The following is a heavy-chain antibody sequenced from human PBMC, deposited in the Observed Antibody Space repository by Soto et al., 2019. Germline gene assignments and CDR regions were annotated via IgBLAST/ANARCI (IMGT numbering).Heavy chain of an antibody. D-gene: IGHD1-1*01. CDR1: GYGFTTYG. J-gene: IGHJ4*02. Sequence: QVHLVQSGAEVKKPGASVKVSCKGSGYGFTTYGITWVRQDPGLGREWMAWISAHNGNTNYAQKLQGRVTVTRDTSTSTAYMELRSLRSDDTAVYYCARGRYGDYWGQGALVTVSS. CDR2: ISAHNGNT. V-gene: IGHV1-18*01. CDR3: ARGRYGDY.